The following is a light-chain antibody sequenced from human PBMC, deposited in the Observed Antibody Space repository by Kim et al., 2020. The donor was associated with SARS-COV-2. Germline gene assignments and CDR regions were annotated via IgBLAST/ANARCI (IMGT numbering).Light chain of an antibody. CDR1: RSNIGNNV. J-gene: IGLJ3*02. CDR2: SND. CDR3: VAWDDSLNGSV. V-gene: IGLV1-44*01. Sequence: GQRVTIYGSGSRSNIGNNVVNWYQQLPGTAPKLLIYSNDYRPSGVPARFSVSKSGTSASLAISGLQSEDEADYYCVAWDDSLNGSVFGGGTQLTVL.